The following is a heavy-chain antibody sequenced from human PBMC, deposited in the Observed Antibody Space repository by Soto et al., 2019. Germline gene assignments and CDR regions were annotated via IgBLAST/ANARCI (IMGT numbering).Heavy chain of an antibody. CDR1: GFTFSTYS. J-gene: IGHJ6*02. Sequence: EVQLVESGGGLVQPGGSLRLSCAASGFTFSTYSMNWVRQAPGKGLEWVSSISSSSSYIYYADSAKGRFTISRDNAKNSLYLQMNSLRAEDTAVYYCARDILTGLYYYGMDVWGQGTTVTVSS. CDR2: ISSSSSYI. V-gene: IGHV3-21*01. CDR3: ARDILTGLYYYGMDV. D-gene: IGHD3-9*01.